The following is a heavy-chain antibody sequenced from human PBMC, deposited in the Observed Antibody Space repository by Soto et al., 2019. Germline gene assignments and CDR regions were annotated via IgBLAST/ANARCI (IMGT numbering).Heavy chain of an antibody. J-gene: IGHJ4*02. CDR1: GFTFNSAC. CDR3: TADYYGSGQLFGYFDF. D-gene: IGHD3-10*01. V-gene: IGHV3-15*01. CDR2: IKSQTEVGTT. Sequence: VLLVESGGGLLNPGGSLRLSCAASGFTFNSACMNSVPQAPGKGLEWIGRIKSQTEVGTTDYAEPVKGRFTISRGDSRNTLYLQVNSLRTEDTAVYYCTADYYGSGQLFGYFDFWGQGTLVIVSS.